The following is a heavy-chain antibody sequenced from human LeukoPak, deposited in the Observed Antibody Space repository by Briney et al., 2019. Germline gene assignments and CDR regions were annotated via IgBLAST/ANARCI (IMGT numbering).Heavy chain of an antibody. J-gene: IGHJ4*02. V-gene: IGHV3-21*01. CDR3: ATGRSYYDSSGYPSPDY. CDR1: GXTFSSYS. D-gene: IGHD3-22*01. CDR2: ISSSSSYI. Sequence: GGSLRLSCAASGXTFSSYSLNWVRQAPGKGLEWVSSISSSSSYIHYADSVKGRFTISRDNAKNSLYLQMNSLRAEGTAVYYCATGRSYYDSSGYPSPDYWGQGTLVTVSS.